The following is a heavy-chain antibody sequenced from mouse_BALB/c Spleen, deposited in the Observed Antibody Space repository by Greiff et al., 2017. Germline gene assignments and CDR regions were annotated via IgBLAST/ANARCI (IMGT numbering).Heavy chain of an antibody. Sequence: EVHLVESGGGLVQPGGSRKLSCAASGFTFSSFGMHWVRQAPEKGLEWVAYISSGSSTIYYADTVKGRFTISRDNPKNTLFLQMTSLRSEDTAMYYCARPHYYGSSMFAYWGQGTLVTVSA. J-gene: IGHJ3*01. D-gene: IGHD1-1*01. CDR3: ARPHYYGSSMFAY. V-gene: IGHV5-17*02. CDR2: ISSGSSTI. CDR1: GFTFSSFG.